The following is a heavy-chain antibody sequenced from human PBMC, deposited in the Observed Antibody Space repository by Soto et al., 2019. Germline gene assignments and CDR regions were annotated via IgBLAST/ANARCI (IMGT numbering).Heavy chain of an antibody. Sequence: XTLSLPCAVYGGSFSGYDWSWIRQPPGKGLEWIGEINHSGRTNYNQSLKRRVTISVEKSKNQFSLTMSSVTAADTAVYYCARGRVRGVIRYWGQGTLVTVSS. CDR2: INHSGRT. CDR1: GGSFSGYD. J-gene: IGHJ4*02. D-gene: IGHD3-10*01. CDR3: ARGRVRGVIRY. V-gene: IGHV4-34*01.